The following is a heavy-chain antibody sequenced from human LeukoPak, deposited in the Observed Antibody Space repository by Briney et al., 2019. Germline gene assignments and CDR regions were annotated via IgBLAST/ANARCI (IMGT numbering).Heavy chain of an antibody. D-gene: IGHD2-2*02. V-gene: IGHV3-7*01. CDR1: GFPFSTYW. CDR2: IKQDGSEK. CDR3: ATNSGGYCSTTNCYTGHFDF. J-gene: IGHJ4*02. Sequence: PGGSLRLACAASGFPFSTYWMSWVRQAPGKGLEWVANIKQDGSEKYCVDSVKGRFTISRDNAKNSLYLQMNSLRVEDTAVYYCATNSGGYCSTTNCYTGHFDFWGQGTLVTVSS.